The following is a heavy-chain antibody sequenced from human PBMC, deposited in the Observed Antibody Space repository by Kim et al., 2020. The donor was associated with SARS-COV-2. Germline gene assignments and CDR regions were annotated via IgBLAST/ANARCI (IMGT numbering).Heavy chain of an antibody. J-gene: IGHJ4*02. CDR2: T. CDR3: ASFYDSSGYYY. Sequence: TTYHPSPKSRVTISVDTSKNQFSLKLSSVTAADTAVYYCASFYDSSGYYYWGQGTLVTVSS. D-gene: IGHD3-22*01. V-gene: IGHV4-34*01.